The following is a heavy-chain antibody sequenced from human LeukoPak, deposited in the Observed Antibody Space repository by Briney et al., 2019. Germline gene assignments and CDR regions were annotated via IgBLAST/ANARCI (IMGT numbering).Heavy chain of an antibody. Sequence: SETLSLTCTVSGGSISSYYWSWIRQPPGKGLEWIGYINFSGTTKYNSSFKSRVTISVDKSKNQFSLKLISVTAADTAVYYCARDSSIWYRGALDYWGQGTLVTVSS. D-gene: IGHD6-13*01. V-gene: IGHV4-59*12. J-gene: IGHJ4*02. CDR2: INFSGTT. CDR1: GGSISSYY. CDR3: ARDSSIWYRGALDY.